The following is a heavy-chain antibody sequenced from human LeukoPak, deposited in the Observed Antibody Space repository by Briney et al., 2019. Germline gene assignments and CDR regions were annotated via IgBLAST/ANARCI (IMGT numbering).Heavy chain of an antibody. D-gene: IGHD4-17*01. Sequence: SETLSLTCAVYGGSFSGYYWSWIRQPPGKGLEWIGEINPSVSTNYNPSLKSRVTISVDTSKNQFSLKLTSVTAADTAVYYCARGRVNTKRLDYWGQGTLVTVSS. CDR2: INPSVST. CDR1: GGSFSGYY. J-gene: IGHJ4*02. CDR3: ARGRVNTKRLDY. V-gene: IGHV4-34*01.